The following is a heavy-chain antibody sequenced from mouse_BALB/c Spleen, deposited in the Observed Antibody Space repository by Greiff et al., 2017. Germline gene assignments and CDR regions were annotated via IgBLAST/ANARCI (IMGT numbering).Heavy chain of an antibody. D-gene: IGHD2-10*02. CDR3: GRERYGNYRDAMDY. V-gene: IGHV1-37*01. CDR2: INPYNGDT. J-gene: IGHJ4*01. Sequence: VQLKESGPELVKPGASVKISCKASGYSFTGYFMNWVKQSHGKSLEWIGRINPYNGDTFYNQKFKGKATLTVDKSSSTAHMELLSLTSEDSAVYYCGRERYGNYRDAMDYWGQGTSATVSS. CDR1: GYSFTGYF.